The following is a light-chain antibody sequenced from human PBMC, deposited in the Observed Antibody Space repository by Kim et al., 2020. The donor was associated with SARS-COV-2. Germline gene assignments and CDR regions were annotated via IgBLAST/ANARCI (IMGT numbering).Light chain of an antibody. CDR1: QSVGNW. J-gene: IGKJ2*01. CDR2: NAS. CDR3: QQYNSHLYT. V-gene: IGKV1-5*01. Sequence: SASVGDRVTIACRASQSVGNWLAWYQQKPGQPPKLLVYNASNLKSGVPSRFSGSGSGTEFTLTISSLQPDDFATYYCQQYNSHLYTLGQGTKLEIK.